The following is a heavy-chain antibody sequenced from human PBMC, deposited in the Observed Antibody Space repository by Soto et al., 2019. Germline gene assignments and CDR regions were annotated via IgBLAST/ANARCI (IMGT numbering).Heavy chain of an antibody. V-gene: IGHV4-59*02. J-gene: IGHJ4*02. CDR2: VYNSGST. Sequence: SETLSLTCTVSGGSVSSNYWTWIRQPPGKGLEWIGYVYNSGSTNYNPSLKSRVTISEDTSKSQFSLKVNSMTAADTAVYYCARYRREAVAGYTLDNWGQGILVTVSS. CDR3: ARYRREAVAGYTLDN. CDR1: GGSVSSNY. D-gene: IGHD6-13*01.